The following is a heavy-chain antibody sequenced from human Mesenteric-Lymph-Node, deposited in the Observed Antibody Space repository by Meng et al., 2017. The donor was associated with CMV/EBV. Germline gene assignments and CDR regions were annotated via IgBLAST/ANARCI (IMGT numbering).Heavy chain of an antibody. Sequence: ASVKVSCKASGYTFTSYYMHWVRQAPGQGLEWMGIINPSGGSTSYAQKFQGRVTMTRDTSTSTVYMELSSLRSEETAVYYCARCGVAYSSGCPLDYWGQGTLVTVSS. V-gene: IGHV1-46*01. J-gene: IGHJ4*02. CDR1: GYTFTSYY. CDR3: ARCGVAYSSGCPLDY. D-gene: IGHD6-19*01. CDR2: INPSGGST.